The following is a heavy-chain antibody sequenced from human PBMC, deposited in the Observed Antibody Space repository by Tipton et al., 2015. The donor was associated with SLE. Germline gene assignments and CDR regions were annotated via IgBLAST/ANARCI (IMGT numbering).Heavy chain of an antibody. CDR1: GGSISSSSYY. J-gene: IGHJ4*02. Sequence: TLSLTCTVSGGSISSSSYYWSWIRQPPGKGLEWIGYIYYSGSTNYNPSLKSRVTISVDTSKNQFSLKLSSVTAADTAVYYCARADPFYDILTGYHIWGQGTLVTVSS. D-gene: IGHD3-9*01. V-gene: IGHV4-61*01. CDR2: IYYSGST. CDR3: ARADPFYDILTGYHI.